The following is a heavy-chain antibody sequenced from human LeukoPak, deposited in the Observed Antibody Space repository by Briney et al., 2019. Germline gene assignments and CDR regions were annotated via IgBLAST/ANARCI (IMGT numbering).Heavy chain of an antibody. D-gene: IGHD5/OR15-5a*01. J-gene: IGHJ4*02. Sequence: GGSMRLSCAASGFTFSSYAMSWVRQAPGKGLVWVSAISGPAGSWDYADSVKGRFTISRDNSKNTLFLQMNSLRAEDTAIYYCAKKVGLVSAPLYYFDVWGQGTLVTVSS. CDR3: AKKVGLVSAPLYYFDV. CDR1: GFTFSSYA. V-gene: IGHV3-23*01. CDR2: ISGPAGSW.